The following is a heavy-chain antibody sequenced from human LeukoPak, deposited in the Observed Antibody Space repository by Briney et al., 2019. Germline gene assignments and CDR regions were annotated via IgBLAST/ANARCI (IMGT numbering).Heavy chain of an antibody. J-gene: IGHJ1*01. CDR1: GGSISSGSYY. CDR3: ARHEPRGTYPLQD. CDR2: IYTSGNT. Sequence: SETLSLTCTVSGGSISSGSYYWSWIRQPAGKGLEWIGRIYTSGNTNYNPSLYSRVTISVDTSNQVSLKLRSVTAADTAVYYCARHEPRGTYPLQDWGQGTLVTVSS. D-gene: IGHD1-26*01. V-gene: IGHV4-61*02.